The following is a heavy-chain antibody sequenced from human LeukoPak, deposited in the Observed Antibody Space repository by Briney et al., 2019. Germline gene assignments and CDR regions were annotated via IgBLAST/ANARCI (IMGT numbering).Heavy chain of an antibody. V-gene: IGHV1-24*01. CDR1: GYTLTELS. J-gene: IGHJ4*02. CDR3: ATAHIYSSSWATFDY. D-gene: IGHD6-13*01. Sequence: ASVKVSCKVSGYTLTELSMHWVRQAPGKGLEWMGGFDPEDGETIYAQKFQGRVTMTEGTSTDTAYMELSSLRSEDTAVYYCATAHIYSSSWATFDYWGQGTLVTVSS. CDR2: FDPEDGET.